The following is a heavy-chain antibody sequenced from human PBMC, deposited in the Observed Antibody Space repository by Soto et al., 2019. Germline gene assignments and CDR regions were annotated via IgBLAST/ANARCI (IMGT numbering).Heavy chain of an antibody. CDR2: ISNDGSKN. V-gene: IGHV3-30*18. J-gene: IGHJ4*02. Sequence: QVQLVESGGGVVQPGTSLRLSCAASGFTFTNYGMHWVRQARGKGLEWVATISNDGSKNYNADSVKGRFTISRDNSKNMLYLQMNSLRPEDTAVYYCAKDWDYRVDLDYWGQGTLVTVSS. CDR3: AKDWDYRVDLDY. D-gene: IGHD3-16*02. CDR1: GFTFTNYG.